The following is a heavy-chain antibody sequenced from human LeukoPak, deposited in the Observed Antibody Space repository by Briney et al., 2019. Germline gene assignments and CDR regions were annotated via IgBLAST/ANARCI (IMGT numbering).Heavy chain of an antibody. CDR2: ISSSSSYI. J-gene: IGHJ6*03. CDR1: GFTFSNAW. D-gene: IGHD5-18*01. Sequence: SGGSLRLSCAASGFTFSNAWMNWVRQAPGKGLEWVSPISSSSSYIYYADSVKGRFTISRDNAKNSLYLQMNSLRAEDTAVYYCARWDSYKYYYYMDVWGKGTTVTVSS. V-gene: IGHV3-21*01. CDR3: ARWDSYKYYYYMDV.